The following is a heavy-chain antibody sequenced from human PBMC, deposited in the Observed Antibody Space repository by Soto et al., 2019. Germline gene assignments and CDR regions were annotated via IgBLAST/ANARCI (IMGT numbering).Heavy chain of an antibody. V-gene: IGHV1-69*06. CDR2: IIPMFDTV. D-gene: IGHD5-12*01. Sequence: QVQLVQSGAEVKKPGSSVKVSCKASGGTFSTFAISWVRQAPGQGLEWMGNIIPMFDTVSYAPNFKGRVTITADKSTKTANMELSSLRSEDTAVYYGARGEMATMWSLDYWGQGTLVTVSS. CDR3: ARGEMATMWSLDY. J-gene: IGHJ4*02. CDR1: GGTFSTFA.